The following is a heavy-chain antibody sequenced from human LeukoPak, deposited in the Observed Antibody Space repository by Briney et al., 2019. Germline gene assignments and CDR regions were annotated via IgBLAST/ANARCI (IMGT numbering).Heavy chain of an antibody. CDR1: GGTFSSYA. V-gene: IGHV1-69*13. Sequence: SVKVSCKASGGTFSSYAISWVRQAPGQGLEWMGGIIPIFGTANYAQKFQGRVTITADESTSTAYMELSSLRSEDTAVYYCARGLDSGSYVFDYWGQGTLVTVSS. CDR2: IIPIFGTA. CDR3: ARGLDSGSYVFDY. D-gene: IGHD1-26*01. J-gene: IGHJ4*02.